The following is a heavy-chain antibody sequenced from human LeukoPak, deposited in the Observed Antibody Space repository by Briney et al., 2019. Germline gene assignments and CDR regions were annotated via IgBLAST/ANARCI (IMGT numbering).Heavy chain of an antibody. J-gene: IGHJ4*02. CDR1: GDSISSSDYS. CDR2: IYHSGST. D-gene: IGHD3-22*01. V-gene: IGHV4-30-2*01. Sequence: SETLSLTCAVSGDSISSSDYSWSWIRQPPGKGLEWIGYIYHSGSTYYSPSLRSRVTISVDRSRNQFSLKLSSVTAADTAVCYCARGWGTYYYDSRGYHTYYFDYWGQGTLVTVSS. CDR3: ARGWGTYYYDSRGYHTYYFDY.